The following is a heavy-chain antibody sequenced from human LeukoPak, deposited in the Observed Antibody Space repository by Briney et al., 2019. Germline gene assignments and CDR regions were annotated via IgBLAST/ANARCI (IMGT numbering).Heavy chain of an antibody. Sequence: GASVKVSCKASGGTFSSYAISWVRQAPGQGLEWMGGIIPIFGTANYAQKFQGRVTITADESTSTAYMELSSLRSEDTAVYYCARDKIVGPTTLDYWGQGTLVTVSS. D-gene: IGHD1-26*01. V-gene: IGHV1-69*13. CDR2: IIPIFGTA. J-gene: IGHJ4*02. CDR1: GGTFSSYA. CDR3: ARDKIVGPTTLDY.